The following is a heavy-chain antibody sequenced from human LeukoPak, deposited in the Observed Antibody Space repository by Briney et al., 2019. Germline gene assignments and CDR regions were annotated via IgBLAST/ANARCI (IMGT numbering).Heavy chain of an antibody. CDR3: AKGSF. D-gene: IGHD3-10*01. Sequence: GGSLRLSCAASGFTFSSYGMHWVRQAPGKGLEWVAVISYDGSNKYYADSVKGRFTISRDNSKNTLYLQMNSLRAEDTAVYYCAKGSFWGQGTLVTVSS. J-gene: IGHJ4*02. CDR2: ISYDGSNK. V-gene: IGHV3-30*18. CDR1: GFTFSSYG.